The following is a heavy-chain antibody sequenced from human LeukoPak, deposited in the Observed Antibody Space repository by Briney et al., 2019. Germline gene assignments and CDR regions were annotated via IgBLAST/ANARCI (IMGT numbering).Heavy chain of an antibody. J-gene: IGHJ4*02. CDR3: AKDLTGVNYCLDQ. Sequence: GGSLRLSCAASGVTFSSYGMHWVRRAPGKGLEWVAVISNDGSNKHYADSVKGRFTISRDNSKNTLYLQMNSLRAEDTAVYYCAKDLTGVNYCLDQWGQGTLVTVSS. D-gene: IGHD1-7*01. CDR2: ISNDGSNK. CDR1: GVTFSSYG. V-gene: IGHV3-30*18.